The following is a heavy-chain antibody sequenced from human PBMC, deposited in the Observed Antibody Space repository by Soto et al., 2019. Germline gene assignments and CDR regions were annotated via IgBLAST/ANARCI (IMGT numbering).Heavy chain of an antibody. J-gene: IGHJ5*02. V-gene: IGHV4-34*01. CDR1: GGSFSGYY. CDR2: INHSGST. CDR3: ARVTDYYDSSGYYYPWFDP. D-gene: IGHD3-22*01. Sequence: SETLSLTCAVYGGSFSGYYCSWIRQPPGKGLEWIGEINHSGSTNYNPSLKSRVTISVDTSKNQFSLKLSSVTAADTAVYYCARVTDYYDSSGYYYPWFDPWGQGTLVTVSS.